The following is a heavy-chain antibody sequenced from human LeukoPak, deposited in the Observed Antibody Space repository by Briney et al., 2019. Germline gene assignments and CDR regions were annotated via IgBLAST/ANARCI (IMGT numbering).Heavy chain of an antibody. Sequence: GGSLRLSSAASGFTFSNAWMSWVRQAPGKGLEWVGRIKSETDGGTTDYAAPVKGRFTISRDDSKNTLYLQMNSLKTEDTAVYYCTTLGAFDYWGQGTLVTVSS. J-gene: IGHJ4*02. CDR3: TTLGAFDY. CDR2: IKSETDGGTT. D-gene: IGHD3-16*01. V-gene: IGHV3-15*01. CDR1: GFTFSNAW.